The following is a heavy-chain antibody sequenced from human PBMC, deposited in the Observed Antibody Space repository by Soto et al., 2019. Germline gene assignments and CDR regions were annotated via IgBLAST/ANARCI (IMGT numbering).Heavy chain of an antibody. V-gene: IGHV6-1*01. J-gene: IGHJ4*02. CDR2: TYYRSKCYI. CDR3: ARGWALDY. D-gene: IGHD3-16*01. Sequence: SQTLSLPCAISGDSVSSNSATWNWIRQSPSRGLEWLGRTYYRSKCYIDYAQSVKSRITINPDTSKNQFSLQLNSVTPEDTAVYYCARGWALDYWGEGTLVTVSS. CDR1: GDSVSSNSAT.